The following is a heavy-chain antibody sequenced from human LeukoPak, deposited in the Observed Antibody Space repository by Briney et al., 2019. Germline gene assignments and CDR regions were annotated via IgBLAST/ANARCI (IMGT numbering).Heavy chain of an antibody. CDR3: ARGSVATISGY. J-gene: IGHJ4*02. D-gene: IGHD5-12*01. CDR2: ISPNSGGT. V-gene: IGHV1-2*02. CDR1: GYTFMGYD. Sequence: ASVKVSCKASGYTFMGYDMHWVRQAPGQGLEWMGWISPNSGGTNYAQNFQGRVTMTRDTPISTAYMELSRLRSDDTAVYYCARGSVATISGYWGQGTLVTVSS.